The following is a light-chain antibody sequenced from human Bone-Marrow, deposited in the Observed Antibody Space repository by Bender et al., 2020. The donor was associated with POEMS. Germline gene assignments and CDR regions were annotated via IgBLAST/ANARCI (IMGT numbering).Light chain of an antibody. CDR2: SSH. J-gene: IGLJ3*02. CDR3: AVWDDRINGWV. V-gene: IGLV1-44*01. CDR1: SSNIGAHA. Sequence: QSVLTQPPSASGTPGQRVTISCSVGSSNIGAHAVNWYQHLPGTAPKLLIYSSHRRPSEVPDRFSGSRSGISASLAISGLQSEDEADYYCAVWDDRINGWVFGGGSKLTVL.